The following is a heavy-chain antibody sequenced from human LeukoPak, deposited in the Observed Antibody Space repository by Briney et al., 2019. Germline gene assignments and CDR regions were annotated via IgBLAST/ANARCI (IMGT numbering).Heavy chain of an antibody. V-gene: IGHV1-18*01. CDR1: GYTFTSYG. J-gene: IGHJ4*02. CDR3: ARTRLGDYDFWSGYQVDY. D-gene: IGHD3-3*01. Sequence: VASVKVSCKASGYTFTSYGISWVRQAPGQGLEWMGWISAYNGNTNYAQKLQGRVTMTTDTSTSTAYMELRSLRSDDTAVYYCARTRLGDYDFWSGYQVDYWGQGTLVTVSS. CDR2: ISAYNGNT.